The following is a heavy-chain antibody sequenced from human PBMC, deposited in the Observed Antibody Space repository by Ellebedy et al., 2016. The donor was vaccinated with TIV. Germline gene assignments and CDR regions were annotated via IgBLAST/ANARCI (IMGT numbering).Heavy chain of an antibody. CDR2: INYSGST. Sequence: GSLRLXXSVSGGSVNSGSHYWSWIRQPPGKGLEWIANINYSGSTKYNPSLKSRVTISADTSKNQFSLELSSVTAADTAVYFCANSLGVSTGLDYWGQGILVTVSS. D-gene: IGHD5/OR15-5a*01. V-gene: IGHV4-61*01. CDR3: ANSLGVSTGLDY. CDR1: GGSVNSGSHY. J-gene: IGHJ4*02.